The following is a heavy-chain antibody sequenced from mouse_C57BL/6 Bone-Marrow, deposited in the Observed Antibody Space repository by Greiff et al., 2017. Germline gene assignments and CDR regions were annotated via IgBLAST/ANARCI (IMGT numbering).Heavy chain of an antibody. J-gene: IGHJ1*03. Sequence: VQLQQSGPELVKPGASVKISCKASGYAFSSSWMNWVKQRPEQGLEWIGRIDPANGNTKYAPKFPGKATITADTSSNTAYLQLSSLTSEDTAIYYCARRPDGYWYFDVWGTGTTVTVSS. D-gene: IGHD2-3*01. V-gene: IGHV14-3*01. CDR1: GYAFSSSW. CDR3: ARRPDGYWYFDV. CDR2: IDPANGNT.